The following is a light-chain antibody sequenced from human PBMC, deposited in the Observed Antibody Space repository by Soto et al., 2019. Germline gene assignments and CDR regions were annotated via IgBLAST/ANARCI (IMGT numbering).Light chain of an antibody. CDR1: QSVSSY. CDR3: QQHSDSPIT. J-gene: IGKJ5*01. Sequence: EIVLTQSPATLSLSPGDRATLSCRASQSVSSYLAWYQQKPGQAPMLLIYDASNMDTGIPSRFSGSGSGSDFTLTISSLEHEDVAVYYCQQHSDSPITFGQGTRLDIK. CDR2: DAS. V-gene: IGKV3-11*01.